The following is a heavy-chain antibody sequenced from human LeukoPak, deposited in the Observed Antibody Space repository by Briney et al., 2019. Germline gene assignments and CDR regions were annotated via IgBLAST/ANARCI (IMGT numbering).Heavy chain of an antibody. D-gene: IGHD4-17*01. CDR1: GVSFSSSY. V-gene: IGHV4-34*01. Sequence: SETLSLTCAVYGVSFSSSYWTWIRKPPGKGLEWIGEINHRGTTNYSPSLRSRVTISLDTSKNQFSLTLNSVTAADTAVYYCARGRLSTTTTWVFDYWGLGTLVTVSS. J-gene: IGHJ4*02. CDR3: ARGRLSTTTTWVFDY. CDR2: INHRGTT.